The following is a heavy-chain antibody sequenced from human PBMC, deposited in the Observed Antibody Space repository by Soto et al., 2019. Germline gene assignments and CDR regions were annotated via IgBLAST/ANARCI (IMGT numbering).Heavy chain of an antibody. V-gene: IGHV3-23*01. CDR1: GFSFNTFE. CDR2: ISDHGGTT. Sequence: PGGSLRLSCAASGFSFNTFEMSWVRQAPGRGLEWVSFISDHGGTTYYADSVKGRFTSSRDNSKNSLYLQMNSLRAEDTAVYYCARVVDYYDPYYYYGMDVWGQGTTVTVSS. J-gene: IGHJ6*02. D-gene: IGHD3-22*01. CDR3: ARVVDYYDPYYYYGMDV.